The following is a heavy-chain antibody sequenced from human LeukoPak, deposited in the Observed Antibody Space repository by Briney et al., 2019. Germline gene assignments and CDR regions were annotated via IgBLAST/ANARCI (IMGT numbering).Heavy chain of an antibody. V-gene: IGHV1-69*13. D-gene: IGHD6-25*01. CDR1: GCTFSSYA. CDR3: ARCGSGVENWFDP. Sequence: SVKVSCKASGCTFSSYAISWVRQATGQGLEWMGGIIPIFGTANYAQKFQGRVTITADESTSTAYMELSSLRSEDTAVYYCARCGSGVENWFDPWGQGTLVTVSS. CDR2: IIPIFGTA. J-gene: IGHJ5*02.